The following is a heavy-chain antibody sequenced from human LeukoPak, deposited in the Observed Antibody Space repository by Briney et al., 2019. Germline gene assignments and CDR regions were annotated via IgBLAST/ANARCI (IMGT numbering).Heavy chain of an antibody. J-gene: IGHJ5*02. Sequence: GGSLRLSCAASGFTFSSYGIHWVRQAPGKGLEWVAVISYDGSNKYYADSVKGRFTISRDNSKNTLYLQMNSLRAEDTAVYYCAKERNSSSSPPLSWGQGTLVTVSS. CDR1: GFTFSSYG. D-gene: IGHD6-13*01. V-gene: IGHV3-30*18. CDR2: ISYDGSNK. CDR3: AKERNSSSSPPLS.